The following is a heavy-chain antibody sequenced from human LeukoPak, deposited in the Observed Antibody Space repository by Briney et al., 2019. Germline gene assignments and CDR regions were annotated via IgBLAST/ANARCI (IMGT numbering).Heavy chain of an antibody. CDR1: GYTFTSYV. V-gene: IGHV1-18*01. CDR3: ARGPLAYSGISGGDY. J-gene: IGHJ4*02. D-gene: IGHD1-26*01. CDR2: ISAYNGNT. Sequence: ASVKVSCKASGYTFTSYVISWVRQAPGQGLEWMGWISAYNGNTNYAQKLQGRVTMTTDTSTSTAYMELRSLRSDDTAVYYCARGPLAYSGISGGDYWGQGTLVTVSS.